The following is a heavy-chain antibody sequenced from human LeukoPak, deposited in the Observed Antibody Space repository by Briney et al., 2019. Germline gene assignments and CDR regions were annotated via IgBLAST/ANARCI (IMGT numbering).Heavy chain of an antibody. Sequence: TLSLTCTVSGGSISSGSNCWSWIRQPAGKGLEWIGHIHSNGNTNYNPSLKSRVTISVDTSKNHFSLKLSSVTAADTAVYYCARGRFYYYYMDVWGKGTTVTISS. CDR2: IHSNGNT. V-gene: IGHV4-61*09. J-gene: IGHJ6*03. CDR1: GGSISSGSNC. CDR3: ARGRFYYYYMDV.